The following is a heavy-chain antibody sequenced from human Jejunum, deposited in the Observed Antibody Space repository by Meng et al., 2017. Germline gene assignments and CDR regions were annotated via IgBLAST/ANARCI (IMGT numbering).Heavy chain of an antibody. J-gene: IGHJ2*01. Sequence: QVRRRVFGPRLERPSETLLLICTASVVSVNILTYSWSWIRQPPGKGLEWIAYIDNSGSTNYNPSLKSRVIISVDTSKNQFYLQMSSLTAADTAVYYCARAAAGTGFGYFDLWGRGTLVTVSS. V-gene: IGHV4-61*01. D-gene: IGHD6-19*01. CDR2: IDNSGST. CDR1: VVSVNILTYS. CDR3: ARAAAGTGFGYFDL.